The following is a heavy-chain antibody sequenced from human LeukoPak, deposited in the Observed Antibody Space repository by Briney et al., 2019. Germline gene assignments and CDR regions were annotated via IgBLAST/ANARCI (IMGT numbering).Heavy chain of an antibody. J-gene: IGHJ4*01. V-gene: IGHV1-18*01. CDR2: ISAYNGNT. D-gene: IGHD6-13*01. Sequence: ASVKVSCKASGYTFTSCGISWVRQAPGQGLEWMGWISAYNGNTNYAQKLQGRVTMTTDTSTSTAYMGLRSLRSDDTAVYYCARSIAAAGTRSPLVDFDYWGHGTLVTVSS. CDR1: GYTFTSCG. CDR3: ARSIAAAGTRSPLVDFDY.